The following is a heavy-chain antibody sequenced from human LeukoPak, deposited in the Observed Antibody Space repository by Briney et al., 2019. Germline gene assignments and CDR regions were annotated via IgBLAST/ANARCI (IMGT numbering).Heavy chain of an antibody. V-gene: IGHV3-23*01. CDR3: AKGGGYGSGSYYIPIY. J-gene: IGHJ4*02. CDR2: ISGSGGST. Sequence: GGSLRLSCAASGFTFSSYAVSWVRQAPGKGLEWVSAISGSGGSTYYADSVKGRFTISRDNSKNTLYLQMNSLRAEDTAVYYCAKGGGYGSGSYYIPIYWGQGTLVTVSS. D-gene: IGHD3-10*01. CDR1: GFTFSSYA.